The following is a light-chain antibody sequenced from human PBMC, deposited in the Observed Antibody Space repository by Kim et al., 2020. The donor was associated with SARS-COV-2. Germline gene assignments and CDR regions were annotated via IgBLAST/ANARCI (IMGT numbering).Light chain of an antibody. Sequence: SLSPGERPTLPCRASQSISNYFAVYQQTPGRAPRLLIYGASNRATGIPDIISGSGSGTDFTLTLNRLEREDVAVYYCQHYERSPYTFGQGTKLDIK. J-gene: IGKJ2*01. CDR2: GAS. V-gene: IGKV3-20*01. CDR1: QSISNY. CDR3: QHYERSPYT.